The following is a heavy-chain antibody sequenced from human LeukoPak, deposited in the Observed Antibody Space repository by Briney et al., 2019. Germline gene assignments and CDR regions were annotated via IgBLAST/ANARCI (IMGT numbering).Heavy chain of an antibody. Sequence: PSETLSLTCTVSGGSSSSCYWSWIRQPAGKGLEWIGRTYGTGTITYNPSLQSRVTISVDTSKNQFSLKLSSVTAADTAVYYCARKIGWTGPGWFDPWGQGTLVTVSS. V-gene: IGHV4-4*07. CDR2: TYGTGTI. D-gene: IGHD3/OR15-3a*01. J-gene: IGHJ5*02. CDR1: GGSSSSCY. CDR3: ARKIGWTGPGWFDP.